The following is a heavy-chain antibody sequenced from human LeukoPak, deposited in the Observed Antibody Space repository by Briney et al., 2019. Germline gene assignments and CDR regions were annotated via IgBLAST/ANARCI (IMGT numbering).Heavy chain of an antibody. Sequence: GASVKVSCKASGYSFTGYFMHWVRQAPGQGPEWMRWINPNSGGGTYAQKFQGRVTLTRDASIRTDYMELSSLTSDDTAVYYCARGHSRGRAAAATAPWGQGTLVTVSS. CDR3: ARGHSRGRAAAATAP. CDR2: INPNSGGG. D-gene: IGHD6-13*01. J-gene: IGHJ5*02. CDR1: GYSFTGYF. V-gene: IGHV1-2*02.